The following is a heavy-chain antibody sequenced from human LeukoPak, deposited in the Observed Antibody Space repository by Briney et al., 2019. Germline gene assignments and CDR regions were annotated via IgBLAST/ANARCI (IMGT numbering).Heavy chain of an antibody. D-gene: IGHD6-13*01. CDR2: IRYDGSNK. J-gene: IGHJ4*02. Sequence: PGGSLRLSCAASGFAFSSYGMHWVRQAPGKGLEWVAFIRYDGSNKYYADSVKGRFTISRDNSKNTLYLQMNSLRAEDTAVYYCAKAGIAAAGTGDGYWGQGTLVTVSS. CDR3: AKAGIAAAGTGDGY. V-gene: IGHV3-30*02. CDR1: GFAFSSYG.